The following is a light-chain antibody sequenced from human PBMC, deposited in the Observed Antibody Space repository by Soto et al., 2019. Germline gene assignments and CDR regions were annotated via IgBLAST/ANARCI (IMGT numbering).Light chain of an antibody. Sequence: EIVLTQSPGTLSLSPGERATLSCRASQSVNPYYLAWYQQKPGQAPRLLIYSASSRATGIPDRCSGSESGTGFTLTISRLEPEDFVVYYCQYYGRSPWTFGQGTKVEIK. CDR2: SAS. CDR1: QSVNPYY. J-gene: IGKJ1*01. CDR3: QYYGRSPWT. V-gene: IGKV3-20*01.